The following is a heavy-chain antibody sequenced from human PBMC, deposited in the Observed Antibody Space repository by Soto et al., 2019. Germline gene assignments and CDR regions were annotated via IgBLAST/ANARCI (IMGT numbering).Heavy chain of an antibody. CDR2: ISHTGST. CDR1: DESLSGYH. V-gene: IGHV4-34*01. CDR3: ARAYTNNWYLETFFDF. D-gene: IGHD6-13*01. Sequence: QVQLQQWGAGLLKPSETLSLTCAVYDESLSGYHWSWIRQPPGKGLEWIGEISHTGSTNDNPSLKSRITISVDTSKNQFSLKLTSVTAADTAVYFCARAYTNNWYLETFFDFWGQGSLVTVSS. J-gene: IGHJ4*02.